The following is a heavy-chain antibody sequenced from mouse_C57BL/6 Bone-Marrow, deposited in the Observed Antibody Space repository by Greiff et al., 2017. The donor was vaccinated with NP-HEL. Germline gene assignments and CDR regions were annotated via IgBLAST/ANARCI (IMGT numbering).Heavy chain of an antibody. D-gene: IGHD1-1*01. V-gene: IGHV5-17*01. CDR2: ISSGSSTI. J-gene: IGHJ2*01. Sequence: EVQVVESGGGLVKPGGSLKLSCAASGFTFSDYGMHWVRQAPEKGLEWVAYISSGSSTIYYADTVKGRFTISRDNAKNTLFLQMTSLRSEDTAMYYCARETTVVATSYFDYWGQGTTLTVSS. CDR1: GFTFSDYG. CDR3: ARETTVVATSYFDY.